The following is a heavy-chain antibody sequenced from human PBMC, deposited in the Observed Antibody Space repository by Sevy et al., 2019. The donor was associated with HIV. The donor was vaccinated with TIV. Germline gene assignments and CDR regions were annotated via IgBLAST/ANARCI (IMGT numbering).Heavy chain of an antibody. CDR2: INPNSGGT. CDR3: ASDFPYLDYDIFTGYGRGVDYYYYGMDV. CDR1: GYTFTGYY. V-gene: IGHV1-2*06. J-gene: IGHJ6*02. Sequence: ASVKVSCKASGYTFTGYYTHWVRQAPGQGLEWMGRINPNSGGTNYAQKFQGRVTMTRDTSISSAYMELCRLRSDDTAVYYCASDFPYLDYDIFTGYGRGVDYYYYGMDVWGQGTTVTVSS. D-gene: IGHD3-9*01.